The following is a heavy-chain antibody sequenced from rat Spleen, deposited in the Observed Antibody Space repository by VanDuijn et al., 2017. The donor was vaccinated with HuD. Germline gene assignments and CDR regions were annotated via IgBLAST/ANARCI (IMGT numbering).Heavy chain of an antibody. CDR1: GFSLSNYG. CDR2: IWGNGNT. Sequence: QVQLKESGPGLVKPSLTLSLTCTVSGFSLSNYGVIWVRQPPGKGLEWMGLIWGNGNTNYNSALKSRLSISRDTSKGQVFLKMNGLQTEDIATYYCARQDYYGYYYVMDAWGQGTSVTVSS. D-gene: IGHD1-6*01. CDR3: ARQDYYGYYYVMDA. V-gene: IGHV2-13*01. J-gene: IGHJ4*01.